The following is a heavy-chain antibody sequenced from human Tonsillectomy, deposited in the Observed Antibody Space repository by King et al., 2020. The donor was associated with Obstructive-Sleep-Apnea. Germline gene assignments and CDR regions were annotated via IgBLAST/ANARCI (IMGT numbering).Heavy chain of an antibody. J-gene: IGHJ4*02. CDR1: GGTFSSYA. V-gene: IGHV1-69*01. CDR2: IIPIFGTA. D-gene: IGHD3-3*01. CDR3: ARGQDYDFWSGYYPFDY. Sequence: VQLVQSGAEVKKPGSSVKVSCKASGGTFSSYAISWVRQAPGQGLEWMGGIIPIFGTANYAQKFQGRVTITADESTSTAYMELRSLRSEDTAVYYCARGQDYDFWSGYYPFDYWGQGTLVTVSS.